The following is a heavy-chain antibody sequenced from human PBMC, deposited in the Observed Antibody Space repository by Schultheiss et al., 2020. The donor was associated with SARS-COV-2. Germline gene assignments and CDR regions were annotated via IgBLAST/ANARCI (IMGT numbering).Heavy chain of an antibody. V-gene: IGHV4-59*01. Sequence: SETLSLTCAVSGASISSYYWNWIRQPPGKGLEWIGSIYYSGSTNYNPSLKSRVTISVDTSKNQFSLKLSSVTAADTAVYYCARGYDYYDSSGYSRSYWYFDLWGRGTLVTVSS. J-gene: IGHJ2*01. CDR2: IYYSGST. CDR3: ARGYDYYDSSGYSRSYWYFDL. D-gene: IGHD3-22*01. CDR1: GASISSYY.